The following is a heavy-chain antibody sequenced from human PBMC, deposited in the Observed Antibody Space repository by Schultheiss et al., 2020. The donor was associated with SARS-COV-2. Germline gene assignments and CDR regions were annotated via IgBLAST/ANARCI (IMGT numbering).Heavy chain of an antibody. CDR1: GFTFSSYG. Sequence: GGSLRLSCAASGFTFSSYGMHWVRQAPGKGLEWVAVIWYDGSNKYYADSVKGRFTISRDNSKNTLYLQMNSLRAEDTAVYYCAKLNDYSKVGYFDYWGQGTLVTVSS. J-gene: IGHJ4*02. V-gene: IGHV3-30*02. CDR2: IWYDGSNK. D-gene: IGHD4-11*01. CDR3: AKLNDYSKVGYFDY.